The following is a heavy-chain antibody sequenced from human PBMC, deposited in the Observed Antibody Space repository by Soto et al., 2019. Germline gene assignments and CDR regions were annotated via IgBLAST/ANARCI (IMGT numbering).Heavy chain of an antibody. D-gene: IGHD3-22*01. Sequence: SLKLCCAACRVRVSSSGVHGAGKDQGKGLERVAVISYDGSNRYYADSVKGRFTISRDNSTNTLYLQMSSLRAEDTAVYYCANSLPDNYDSSGYYYLSGFDPWGQRTLVTVSS. CDR2: ISYDGSNR. J-gene: IGHJ5*02. CDR1: RVRVSSSG. CDR3: ANSLPDNYDSSGYYYLSGFDP. V-gene: IGHV3-30*18.